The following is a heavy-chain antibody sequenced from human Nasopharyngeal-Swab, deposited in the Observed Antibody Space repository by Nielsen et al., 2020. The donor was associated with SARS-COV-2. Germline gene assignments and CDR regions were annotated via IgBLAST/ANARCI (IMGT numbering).Heavy chain of an antibody. CDR3: ARDTAYYDSSGYHPEYLQH. J-gene: IGHJ1*01. D-gene: IGHD3-22*01. CDR1: GFNFNTSW. Sequence: GESLKISCADSGFNFNTSWMTWVRQAPGKGLEWVANINPDGSEMQYVESVKGRFTISRDSAKNSLFLQMNSLTAEDTAVYYCARDTAYYDSSGYHPEYLQHWGQGTLVTVSS. CDR2: INPDGSEM. V-gene: IGHV3-7*01.